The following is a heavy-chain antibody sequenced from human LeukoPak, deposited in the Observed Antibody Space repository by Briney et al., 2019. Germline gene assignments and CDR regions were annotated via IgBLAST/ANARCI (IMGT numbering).Heavy chain of an antibody. D-gene: IGHD4-17*01. CDR3: ARVSVRYGDYYFDH. V-gene: IGHV4-59*01. CDR1: GGTITTYY. J-gene: IGHJ4*02. CDR2: INYAGTT. Sequence: SETLSLTCTVSGGTITTYYWSWIRQPPGKGPEWIAYINYAGTTNYNPSLKSRVTISLDTSKNQFSLNLSSVTAADTAVYYCARVSVRYGDYYFDHWGQGTLVIVSS.